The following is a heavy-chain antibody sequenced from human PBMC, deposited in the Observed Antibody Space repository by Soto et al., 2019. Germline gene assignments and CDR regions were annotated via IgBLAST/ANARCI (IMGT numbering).Heavy chain of an antibody. CDR3: ARLGLSGLMSRYYYYYMDV. CDR1: GGSISSYY. V-gene: IGHV4-59*08. CDR2: IYYSGST. Sequence: KASETLSLTCTVSGGSISSYYWSWIRQPPGKGLEWIGYIYYSGSTNYNPSLKSRVTISVDTSKNQFSLKLSSVTAADTAVYYCARLGLSGLMSRYYYYYMDVWGKGTTVTVSS. J-gene: IGHJ6*03.